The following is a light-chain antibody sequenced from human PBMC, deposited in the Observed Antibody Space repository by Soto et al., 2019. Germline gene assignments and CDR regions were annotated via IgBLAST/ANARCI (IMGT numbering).Light chain of an antibody. CDR3: QQYGRSPPFA. CDR1: QSVSSNY. J-gene: IGKJ2*01. CDR2: GAS. V-gene: IGKV3-20*01. Sequence: DIVLTQSPGTLSLSPGERATLSCRASQSVSSNYIAWYQQNPGQAPRLLIYGASTRATGIPDRFSGSGSGTDFTLTISRREPEDFAVYFCQQYGRSPPFAFGQGTKVEIK.